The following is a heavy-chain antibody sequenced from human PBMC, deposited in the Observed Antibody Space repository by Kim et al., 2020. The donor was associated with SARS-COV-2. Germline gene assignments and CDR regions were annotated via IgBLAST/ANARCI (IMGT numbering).Heavy chain of an antibody. D-gene: IGHD2-8*01. Sequence: GGSLRLSCVGSGFTFNSYWMAWVRQAPGKGLEWVANIRQDGNEKNHVDPVKGRFTISRDNAKNSLYLQMNSLRVEDTAVYYCARDPQRGVYDYWGQGSLGTVSS. CDR3: ARDPQRGVYDY. CDR2: IRQDGNEK. CDR1: GFTFNSYW. V-gene: IGHV3-7*01. J-gene: IGHJ4*02.